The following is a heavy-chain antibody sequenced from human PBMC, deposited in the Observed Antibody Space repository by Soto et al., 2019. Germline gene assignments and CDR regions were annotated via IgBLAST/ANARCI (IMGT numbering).Heavy chain of an antibody. Sequence: PSETLSLTCAVYGGSFSGYYWNWIRQPPGKGLEWIGEMNHSGSTNYNPSLKSRVTISVDTAKNQFSLKLSSVTAADTAVYYCARGHYDILTGYSSYYFDYWGQGTRVTVSS. CDR1: GGSFSGYY. V-gene: IGHV4-34*01. CDR3: ARGHYDILTGYSSYYFDY. CDR2: MNHSGST. D-gene: IGHD3-9*01. J-gene: IGHJ4*02.